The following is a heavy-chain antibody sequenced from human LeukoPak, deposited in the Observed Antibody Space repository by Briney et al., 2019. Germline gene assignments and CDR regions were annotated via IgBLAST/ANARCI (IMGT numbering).Heavy chain of an antibody. CDR2: NIPIFGTA. CDR3: ARVPYCSSTSCQRGTNAFDI. J-gene: IGHJ3*02. V-gene: IGHV1-69*05. Sequence: GSSVKVSCKASGGTFSSYTISWVRQAPGQGLEWMGRNIPIFGTANYAQKFQGRVTITTDESTSTAYMELSSLRSEDTAVYYCARVPYCSSTSCQRGTNAFDIWGQGTMVTVSS. CDR1: GGTFSSYT. D-gene: IGHD2-2*01.